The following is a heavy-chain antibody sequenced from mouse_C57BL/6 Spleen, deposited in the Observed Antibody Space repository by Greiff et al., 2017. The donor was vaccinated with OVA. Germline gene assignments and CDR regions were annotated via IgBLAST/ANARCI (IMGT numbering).Heavy chain of an antibody. D-gene: IGHD2-14*01. V-gene: IGHV1-15*01. J-gene: IGHJ4*01. CDR3: TRQRYEEAMDY. CDR1: GYTFTDYE. CDR2: IDPETGGT. Sequence: QVQLQQSGAELVRPGASVTLSCKASGYTFTDYEMHWVKQTPVHGLEWIGAIDPETGGTAYNQKFKGKAILTADKSSSTAYMELRSLTSEDSAVYYCTRQRYEEAMDYWGQGTSVTVSS.